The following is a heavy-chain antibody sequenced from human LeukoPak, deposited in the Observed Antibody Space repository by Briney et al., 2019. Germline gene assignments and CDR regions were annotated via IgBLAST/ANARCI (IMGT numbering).Heavy chain of an antibody. D-gene: IGHD3-9*01. Sequence: ASVKVSCRASGYTFTSYGISWVRQAPGQGLEWMGWISAYNGNTDYAQKLQGRVTMTTDTSTSTAYMELRSLRSDDTAVYYCAREAVVRYPDYWGQGTLVTVSS. J-gene: IGHJ4*02. CDR1: GYTFTSYG. V-gene: IGHV1-18*01. CDR2: ISAYNGNT. CDR3: AREAVVRYPDY.